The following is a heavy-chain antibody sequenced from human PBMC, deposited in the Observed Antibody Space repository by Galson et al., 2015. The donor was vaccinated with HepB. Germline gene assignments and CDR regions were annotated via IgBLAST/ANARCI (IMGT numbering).Heavy chain of an antibody. CDR1: GFTFSSYE. D-gene: IGHD6-19*01. CDR3: ATLAMAGRYNWFDP. J-gene: IGHJ5*02. CDR2: ISSSGSTI. V-gene: IGHV3-48*03. Sequence: SLRLSCAASGFTFSSYEMNWVRQAPGKGLEWVSYISSSGSTIYYADSVKGRFTISRDNAKNSLYLQMNSLRAEDTAVYYCATLAMAGRYNWFDPWGQGTLVTVSS.